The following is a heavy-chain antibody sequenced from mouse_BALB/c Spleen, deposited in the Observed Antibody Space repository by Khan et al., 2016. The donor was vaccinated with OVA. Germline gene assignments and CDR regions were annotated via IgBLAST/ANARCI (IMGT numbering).Heavy chain of an antibody. D-gene: IGHD1-2*01. J-gene: IGHJ3*01. CDR3: SRSGYGFGAY. CDR1: GYAFTDYL. V-gene: IGHV1-54*01. CDR2: IYPGSGGT. Sequence: QVQLQQPGAELVRPGTSVKVSCKASGYAFTDYLIEWLKQRPGQGLEWIGVIYPGSGGTNYNEKFKDKATLTADTSSSTVYMQLSSLTSDDSAVXFCSRSGYGFGAYWGPGTLVTVSA.